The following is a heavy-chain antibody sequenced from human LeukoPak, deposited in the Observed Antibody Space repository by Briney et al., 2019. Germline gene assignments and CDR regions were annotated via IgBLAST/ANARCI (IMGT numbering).Heavy chain of an antibody. J-gene: IGHJ4*02. D-gene: IGHD3-10*01. CDR3: ASLSMVRRFSLDY. CDR1: GDSINSLD. Sequence: PSETLSLTCTVSGDSINSLDLWSWVRQAPGKGLEWVSSIYTDSDANYADSVKGRFTISRDNSKKMLYLEMNSLRAEDTAVYYCASLSMVRRFSLDYWGQGTLVAVSS. CDR2: IYTDSDA. V-gene: IGHV3-53*01.